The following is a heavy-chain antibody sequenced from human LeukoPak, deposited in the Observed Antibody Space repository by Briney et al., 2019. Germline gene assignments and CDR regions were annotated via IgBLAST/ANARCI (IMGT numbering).Heavy chain of an antibody. Sequence: PGRSLRLSCAASGFTFSSYAMHWVRQAPGKGLEWVAVISYDGSNKYYADSVKGRFTISRDNSKNTLYLQMNSLRAEDTAVYYCASITMVREVIRLVDDYWGQGTLVTVSP. CDR3: ASITMVREVIRLVDDY. CDR1: GFTFSSYA. V-gene: IGHV3-30*04. CDR2: ISYDGSNK. D-gene: IGHD3-10*01. J-gene: IGHJ4*02.